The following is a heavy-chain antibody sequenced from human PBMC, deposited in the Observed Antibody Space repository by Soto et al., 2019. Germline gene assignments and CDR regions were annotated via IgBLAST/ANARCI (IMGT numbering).Heavy chain of an antibody. CDR2: INPSGGST. Sequence: GASVKVSCKASGYTLTSYYMHWVRQAPGQGLEWMGIINPSGGSTSYAQKFQGRVTMTRDTSTSTVYMELSSLRSEDTAVYYCARDTKKSTVTTPYYYYGMDVWGQGTTVTVSS. V-gene: IGHV1-46*01. D-gene: IGHD4-17*01. J-gene: IGHJ6*02. CDR1: GYTLTSYY. CDR3: ARDTKKSTVTTPYYYYGMDV.